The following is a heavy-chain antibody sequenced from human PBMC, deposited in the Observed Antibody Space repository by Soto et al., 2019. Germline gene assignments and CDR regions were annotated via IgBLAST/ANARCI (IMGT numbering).Heavy chain of an antibody. D-gene: IGHD3-16*01. V-gene: IGHV4-34*01. CDR1: GGSFSGYY. CDR3: ARGSLGGDY. CDR2: INHSGST. J-gene: IGHJ4*02. Sequence: SETLSLTCAVYGGSFSGYYWSWIRQPPGKGLEWIGEINHSGSTNYNPSLKSRVTISVDTSKNQFSLKLSSVTAADTAVYYCARGSLGGDYCGQGTLVTVSS.